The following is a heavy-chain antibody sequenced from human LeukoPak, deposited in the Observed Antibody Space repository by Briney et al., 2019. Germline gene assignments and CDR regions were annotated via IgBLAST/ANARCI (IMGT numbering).Heavy chain of an antibody. CDR1: GFTFTSYA. V-gene: IGHV3-23*01. Sequence: GSLRLSCAASGFTFTSYAMSWVRQAPGTGLEWVSGISGSGGRTYYGDSVKGRFTISRDNSKNTLYLQMNSLRAEDRAIYYCAKDSGIAAAGTDFDYWGQGTLVTVSS. J-gene: IGHJ4*02. CDR3: AKDSGIAAAGTDFDY. CDR2: ISGSGGRT. D-gene: IGHD6-13*01.